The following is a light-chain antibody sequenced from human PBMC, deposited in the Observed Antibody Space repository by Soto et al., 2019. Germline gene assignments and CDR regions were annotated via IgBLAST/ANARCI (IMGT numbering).Light chain of an antibody. Sequence: EIVLTQSPATLSLSPGERATLSCRASQSVSSYLAWYQQKPGQAPRLLIYDASNRATGIPARFSGSGSRTDFTLTISSLEPEDFAVYYCQQRSNWLTFGGGTKVAIK. CDR3: QQRSNWLT. CDR1: QSVSSY. V-gene: IGKV3-11*01. CDR2: DAS. J-gene: IGKJ4*01.